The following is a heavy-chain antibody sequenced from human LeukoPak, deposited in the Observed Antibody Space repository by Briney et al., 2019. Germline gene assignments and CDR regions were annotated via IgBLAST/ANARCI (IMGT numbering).Heavy chain of an antibody. CDR1: GYTFTSYA. Sequence: ASVKVSCKASGYTFTSYAMHWVRQAPGQRLEWMGWINAGNGNTKYSQKFQGRVTITRDTSASTAYMELSSLRSEDTAVYHCARLGRGFGELSFDYWGQGTLVTVSS. CDR3: ARLGRGFGELSFDY. D-gene: IGHD3-10*01. CDR2: INAGNGNT. V-gene: IGHV1-3*01. J-gene: IGHJ4*02.